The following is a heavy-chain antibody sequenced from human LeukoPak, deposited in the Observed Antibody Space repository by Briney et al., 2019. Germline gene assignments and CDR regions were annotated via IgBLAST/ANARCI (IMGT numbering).Heavy chain of an antibody. J-gene: IGHJ4*02. Sequence: GESLKISCRGSGYSFTTYWIGWVRQMPGKGLEWMGIIYPGDSDTRYTPSFQGQVTLSADNSINTSYLQWSSLKASDTAMYYCARRQGCSSTSCPPDYWGQGTLVTVSP. CDR1: GYSFTTYW. D-gene: IGHD2-2*01. CDR2: IYPGDSDT. CDR3: ARRQGCSSTSCPPDY. V-gene: IGHV5-51*01.